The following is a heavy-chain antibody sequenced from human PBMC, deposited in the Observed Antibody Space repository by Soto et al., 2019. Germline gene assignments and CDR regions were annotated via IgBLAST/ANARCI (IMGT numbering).Heavy chain of an antibody. V-gene: IGHV4-30-2*01. CDR3: ARVPNAFGSYGEPYYFDY. CDR2: IYHSGST. Sequence: SETLSLTCAVSGGSISSGGYSWSWIRQPPGKGLEWIGYIYHSGSTYYNPSLKSRVTISVDRSKNQFSLKLSSVTAADTAVYYCARVPNAFGSYGEPYYFDYWGQGTLVTVSS. CDR1: GGSISSGGYS. D-gene: IGHD3-16*01. J-gene: IGHJ4*02.